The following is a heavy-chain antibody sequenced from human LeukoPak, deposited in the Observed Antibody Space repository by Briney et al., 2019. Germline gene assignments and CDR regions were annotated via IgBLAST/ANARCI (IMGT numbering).Heavy chain of an antibody. J-gene: IGHJ6*02. CDR3: TTDLGIAVAGKGRLVGSEVYYYGMDV. D-gene: IGHD6-19*01. Sequence: GGSLRLSCAASGFTFSNAWMSWVRQAPGKGLEWVGRIKSKTDGGTTDYAAPVKGRFTISRDDSKNTLYLQMNSLKTEDTAVYYCTTDLGIAVAGKGRLVGSEVYYYGMDVWGQGTTVTVSS. CDR2: IKSKTDGGTT. V-gene: IGHV3-15*01. CDR1: GFTFSNAW.